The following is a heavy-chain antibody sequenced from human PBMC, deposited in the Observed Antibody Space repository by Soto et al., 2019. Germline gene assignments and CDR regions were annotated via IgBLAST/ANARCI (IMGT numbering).Heavy chain of an antibody. CDR1: GGSISSGGYY. Sequence: ASETLSLTCTVSGGSISSGGYYWSWIRQHPGKGLEWIGYIYYSGSTYYNPSLKSRVTISVDTSKNQFSLKLSSVTAADTAVYYCAREGTYYDFWSGYYSAYYFDYWGQGTLVTVSS. CDR2: IYYSGST. V-gene: IGHV4-31*03. CDR3: AREGTYYDFWSGYYSAYYFDY. D-gene: IGHD3-3*01. J-gene: IGHJ4*02.